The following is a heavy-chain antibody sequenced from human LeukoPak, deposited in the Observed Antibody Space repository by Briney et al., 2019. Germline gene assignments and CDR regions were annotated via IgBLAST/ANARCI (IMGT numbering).Heavy chain of an antibody. CDR1: GFTFSSYA. Sequence: GGSLRLSCAASGFTFSSYAMSWVRQAPGKGLEWVSGISGSGDSTYYGDSVKGRFTISRDNSKNTLYLQMNSLRAEDTALYYCAKGVDSSSWYYFDYWGQGTLVTVSS. CDR2: ISGSGDST. J-gene: IGHJ4*02. D-gene: IGHD6-13*01. CDR3: AKGVDSSSWYYFDY. V-gene: IGHV3-23*01.